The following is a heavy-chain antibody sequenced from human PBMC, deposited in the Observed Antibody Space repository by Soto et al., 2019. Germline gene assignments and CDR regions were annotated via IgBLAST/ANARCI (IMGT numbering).Heavy chain of an antibody. CDR2: IIPIFGTA. J-gene: IGHJ4*02. V-gene: IGHV1-69*01. Sequence: QVQLVQSGAEVKKPGSSVKVSCKASGGTFSSYAISWVRQAPGQGLGWMGGIIPIFGTANYAQKFQGRVTITADESTSTAYMELSSLRSEDTAVYYCARDLTWGIAVAGTLFDYWGQGTLVTVSS. CDR3: ARDLTWGIAVAGTLFDY. CDR1: GGTFSSYA. D-gene: IGHD6-19*01.